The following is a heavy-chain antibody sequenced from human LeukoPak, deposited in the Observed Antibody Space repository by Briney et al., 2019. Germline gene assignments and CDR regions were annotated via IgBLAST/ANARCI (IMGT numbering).Heavy chain of an antibody. J-gene: IGHJ4*02. CDR1: GGTFSTYA. D-gene: IGHD3-10*01. CDR3: TRVAQGPMVRVFDY. Sequence: SVKVSCKASGGTFSTYAISWVRQAPGQGLEYMGRFIPIPGVANYAQKFKGRVTITADTTTSTIYMELSSLRSEDTAAYYCTRVAQGPMVRVFDYWGQGTLVTVSS. CDR2: FIPIPGVA. V-gene: IGHV1-69*04.